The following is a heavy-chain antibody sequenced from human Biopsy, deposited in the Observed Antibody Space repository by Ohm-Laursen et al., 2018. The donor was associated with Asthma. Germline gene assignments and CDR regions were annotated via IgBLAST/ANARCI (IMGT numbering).Heavy chain of an antibody. CDR1: NGSISSNFYY. CDR2: IHKNGIG. D-gene: IGHD3-22*01. Sequence: SQTLSLTCSVSNGSISSNFYYWGWIRQPPGKGLEWVGSIHKNGIGYYKSSLKSRLTISVDTSKNQFSLKVTSVTAADTAVYYCARIPRRSGSYFVDYWGQGTLVTVPS. J-gene: IGHJ4*02. CDR3: ARIPRRSGSYFVDY. V-gene: IGHV4-39*01.